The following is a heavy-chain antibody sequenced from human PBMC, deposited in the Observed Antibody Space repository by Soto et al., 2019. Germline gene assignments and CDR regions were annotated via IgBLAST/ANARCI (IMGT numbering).Heavy chain of an antibody. CDR1: GESFSGYY. D-gene: IGHD3-10*01. CDR3: ARGWYYYGSGSGYGMDV. Sequence: PSETLSLTCAVYGESFSGYYWSWIRQPPGKGLEWIGEINHSGSTNYDPSLKSRVTISVDTSKNQFSLKLSSVTAADTAVYYCARGWYYYGSGSGYGMDVWGQGTTVTVSS. J-gene: IGHJ6*02. V-gene: IGHV4-34*01. CDR2: INHSGST.